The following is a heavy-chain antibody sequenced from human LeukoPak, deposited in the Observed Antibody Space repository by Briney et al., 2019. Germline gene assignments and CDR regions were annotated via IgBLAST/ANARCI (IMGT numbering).Heavy chain of an antibody. CDR3: ARDDYDSSGYSPSFDY. Sequence: PGGSLRLSCAASGFTFSSHWMSWVRQAPGKGLEWVANIKQDGSEKYYVDSVKGRFTISRDNAKNSLYLQMNSLRAEDTAVYYCARDDYDSSGYSPSFDYWGQGTLVTVSS. V-gene: IGHV3-7*01. J-gene: IGHJ4*02. CDR2: IKQDGSEK. D-gene: IGHD3-22*01. CDR1: GFTFSSHW.